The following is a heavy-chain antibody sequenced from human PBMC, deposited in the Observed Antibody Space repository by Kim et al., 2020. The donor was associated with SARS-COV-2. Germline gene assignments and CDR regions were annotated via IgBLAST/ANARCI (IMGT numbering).Heavy chain of an antibody. CDR3: ARGRITMVRGVISGIDWFDP. CDR1: GGSISSSSYY. Sequence: SETLSLTCTVSGGSISSSSYYWGWIRQPPGKGLEWIGSIYYSGSTYYNPSLKSRVTISVDTSKNQFSLKLSSVTAADTAVYYCARGRITMVRGVISGIDWFDPWGQGTLVTVSS. V-gene: IGHV4-39*07. CDR2: IYYSGST. D-gene: IGHD3-10*01. J-gene: IGHJ5*02.